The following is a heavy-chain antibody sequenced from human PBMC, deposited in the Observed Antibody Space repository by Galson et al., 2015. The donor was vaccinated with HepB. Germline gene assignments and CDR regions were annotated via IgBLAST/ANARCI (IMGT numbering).Heavy chain of an antibody. D-gene: IGHD3-10*01. V-gene: IGHV2-5*02. CDR1: GFSLSTSGVG. J-gene: IGHJ4*02. Sequence: PALVKPTQTLTLTCTFSGFSLSTSGVGVGWIRQPPGKALEWLALIYWDDDKRYSPSLKSRLTITKDTSKNQVVLTMTNMDPVDTATYYCARLGSTFDYWGQGTLVTVSS. CDR2: IYWDDDK. CDR3: ARLGSTFDY.